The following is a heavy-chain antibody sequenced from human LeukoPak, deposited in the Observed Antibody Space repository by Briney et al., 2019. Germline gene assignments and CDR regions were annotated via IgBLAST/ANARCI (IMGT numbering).Heavy chain of an antibody. Sequence: ASVKVSCKASGYTFTSYGISWVRQAPGQGLEWMGWISAYNGNTNYAQKLQGRVTMTTDTSTSTAYMELRSLRSDDTAVYYCARGRYYYGSSGYYSDYWGQGTLVTVSS. J-gene: IGHJ4*02. V-gene: IGHV1-18*01. CDR2: ISAYNGNT. CDR1: GYTFTSYG. CDR3: ARGRYYYGSSGYYSDY. D-gene: IGHD3-22*01.